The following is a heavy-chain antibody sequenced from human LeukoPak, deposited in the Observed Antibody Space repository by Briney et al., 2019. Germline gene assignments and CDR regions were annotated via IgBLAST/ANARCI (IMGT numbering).Heavy chain of an antibody. CDR2: INPNSGGT. J-gene: IGHJ6*03. CDR1: GYTFTGYY. D-gene: IGHD6-19*01. Sequence: ASVNVSCKASGYTFTGYYIHWVRQAPGQGLECMGWINPNSGGTNYAQKFRGRVTMTRDTSISTAYMELSSLRSADTAVYYCARDLYQWLPSTRPRDYYYYMDVWGEGTTVTVSS. V-gene: IGHV1-2*02. CDR3: ARDLYQWLPSTRPRDYYYYMDV.